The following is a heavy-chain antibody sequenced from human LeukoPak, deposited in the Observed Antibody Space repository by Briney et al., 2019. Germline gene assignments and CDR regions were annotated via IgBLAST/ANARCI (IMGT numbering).Heavy chain of an antibody. D-gene: IGHD1-26*01. CDR1: GGYISSYY. J-gene: IGHJ5*02. CDR2: IYYSGST. CDR3: ARGRGHSGSYIWFDP. Sequence: SETLSLTCTVSGGYISSYYWSWIRQPPGKGLEWIGYIYYSGSTNYNPSLKSRVTISVDTSKNQFSLKLSAVTAADTAVYYCARGRGHSGSYIWFDPWGQGTLVTVSS. V-gene: IGHV4-59*01.